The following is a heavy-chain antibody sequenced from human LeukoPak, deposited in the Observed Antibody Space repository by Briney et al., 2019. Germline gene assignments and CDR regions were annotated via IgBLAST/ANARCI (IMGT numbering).Heavy chain of an antibody. CDR1: GYTFINYG. CDR2: ISGYNGNT. CDR3: ARLSTNSRVGGYDPQWYFDL. V-gene: IGHV1-18*04. D-gene: IGHD5-12*01. J-gene: IGHJ2*01. Sequence: EASVNVSGKASGYTFINYGFSWVRQPAGQGLEWMGWISGYNGNTNYLQRFQGRVTMTTDTSTNTVYMELRSLRSDDSAVYYCARLSTNSRVGGYDPQWYFDLWGRGTLVTVSS.